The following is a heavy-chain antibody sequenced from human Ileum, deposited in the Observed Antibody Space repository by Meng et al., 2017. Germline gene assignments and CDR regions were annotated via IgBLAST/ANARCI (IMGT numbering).Heavy chain of an antibody. CDR3: AASLDGNRFDP. V-gene: IGHV4-30-4*01. Sequence: VQLQESGPGLVKSSQTLSLTCTVSGGSISSGDYYWSWIRQPPGKGLEWIGYIFDTGPPSYSPPLRSRLSISMDTSKNQFSLRLTSVSAADTAVYYCAASLDGNRFDPWDQGTLVTVSS. J-gene: IGHJ5*02. CDR1: GGSISSGDYY. CDR2: IFDTGPP. D-gene: IGHD1-26*01.